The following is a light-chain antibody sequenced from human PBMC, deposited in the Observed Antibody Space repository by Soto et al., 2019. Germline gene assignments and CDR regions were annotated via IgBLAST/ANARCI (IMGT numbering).Light chain of an antibody. V-gene: IGKV3D-15*01. CDR1: RTVSNR. J-gene: IGKJ1*01. Sequence: EILMTQSPDTLSVSPGERVTLSCRASRTVSNRLAWYQHKPGQAPRLLIYGASSRATGIPDRFSGSGSGTDFTLTISSLQPGDFATYYCQQSYSTPWTFGQGTKVDIK. CDR2: GAS. CDR3: QQSYSTPWT.